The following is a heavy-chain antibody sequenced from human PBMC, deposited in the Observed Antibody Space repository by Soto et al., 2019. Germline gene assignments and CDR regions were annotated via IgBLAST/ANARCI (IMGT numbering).Heavy chain of an antibody. Sequence: ASVKVSCKASGYTFTGYYMHWVRQAPGQGLEWMGWINPNSGGTNYVQKFQGWVTMTRDTSISTAYMELSRLRSDDTAVYYYARGRGLRFLEWLSQTPYYYYGMDVWGQGTTVTVSS. J-gene: IGHJ6*02. D-gene: IGHD3-3*01. CDR3: ARGRGLRFLEWLSQTPYYYYGMDV. V-gene: IGHV1-2*04. CDR2: INPNSGGT. CDR1: GYTFTGYY.